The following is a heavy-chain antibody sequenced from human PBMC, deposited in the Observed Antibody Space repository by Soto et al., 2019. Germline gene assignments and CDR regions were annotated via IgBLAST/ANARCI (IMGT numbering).Heavy chain of an antibody. V-gene: IGHV1-24*01. CDR2: FDPEDGET. CDR3: ATHDWITVSTNRGVFPYYSYMDV. Sequence: ASVKVSCKVSGYTLTELSMHWVRQAPGKGLEWMGGFDPEDGETIYAQKFQGRVTMTEDTSTDTAYMELSSLRSEDTAVYYCATHDWITVSTNRGVFPYYSYMDVGGKGTTVTVPS. D-gene: IGHD4-17*01. CDR1: GYTLTELS. J-gene: IGHJ6*03.